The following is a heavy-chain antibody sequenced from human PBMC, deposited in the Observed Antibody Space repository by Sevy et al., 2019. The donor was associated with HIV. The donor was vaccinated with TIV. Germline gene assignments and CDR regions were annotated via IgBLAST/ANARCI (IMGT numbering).Heavy chain of an antibody. CDR1: GYSFTSYW. Sequence: GESLKISCKGSGYSFTSYWIGWVRQMPGKGLEWMGIIYPGDSDTRYSPSFQGQVTISADKSISTAYLQWSSLKASDTAMYYWAASIAVGGHGSYYYGMDVWGQGTLVTVSS. V-gene: IGHV5-51*01. J-gene: IGHJ6*02. CDR2: IYPGDSDT. D-gene: IGHD6-19*01. CDR3: AASIAVGGHGSYYYGMDV.